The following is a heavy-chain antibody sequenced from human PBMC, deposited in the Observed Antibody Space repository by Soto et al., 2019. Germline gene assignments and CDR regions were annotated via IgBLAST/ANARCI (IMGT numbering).Heavy chain of an antibody. V-gene: IGHV4-34*01. D-gene: IGHD2-15*01. CDR3: ARSRPICSGGSCYRKKTGSDYYGMDV. Sequence: SETLSLTCAVYGGSFSGYYWSWIRQPPGKGLEWIWEINHSGSTNYNPSLKSRVTISVDTSKNQFSLKLSSVTAADTAVYYCARSRPICSGGSCYRKKTGSDYYGMDVWGQGTTVTVSS. CDR2: INHSGST. J-gene: IGHJ6*02. CDR1: GGSFSGYY.